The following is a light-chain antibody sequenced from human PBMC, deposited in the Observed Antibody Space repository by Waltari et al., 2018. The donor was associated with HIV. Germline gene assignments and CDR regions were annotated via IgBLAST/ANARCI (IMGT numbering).Light chain of an antibody. CDR2: GAS. CDR1: QIVSNN. Sequence: EIVMTQSPATLSVSPGERATLSCRASQIVSNNLAWYQQKPGQAPRLLIYGASTRATGTPARFSGGGSGTEFTLTISSLQSEDVAVYYCQQYSNWPPYTFGQGTKLEI. CDR3: QQYSNWPPYT. J-gene: IGKJ2*01. V-gene: IGKV3-15*01.